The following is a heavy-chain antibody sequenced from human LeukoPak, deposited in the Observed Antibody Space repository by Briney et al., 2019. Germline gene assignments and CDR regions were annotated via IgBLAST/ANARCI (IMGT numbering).Heavy chain of an antibody. Sequence: SETLSLTCTVSGGSISSYYWSWIRQPAGKGLEWIGRIYISGSTNYNPSLKSRVTMSVDTSKNQFSLKLSSVTAADTAVYYCARGDYGKSSNWFDPWGQGTLVTVSS. V-gene: IGHV4-4*07. CDR1: GGSISSYY. D-gene: IGHD3-16*01. J-gene: IGHJ5*02. CDR2: IYISGST. CDR3: ARGDYGKSSNWFDP.